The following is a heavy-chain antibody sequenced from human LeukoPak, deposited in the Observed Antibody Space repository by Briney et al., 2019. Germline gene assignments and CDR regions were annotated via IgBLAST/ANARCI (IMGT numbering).Heavy chain of an antibody. CDR3: VRAYHPGGWFDP. Sequence: PGGPLRLSCAASGFTFSSYGMHWVRQAPGKGLEWVAFIRYDGSNKYYADSVKGRFTISRDNSKNTLYLQMNSLRAEDTAVHYCVRAYHPGGWFDPWGQGTLVTVSS. V-gene: IGHV3-30*02. D-gene: IGHD2-21*01. J-gene: IGHJ5*02. CDR2: IRYDGSNK. CDR1: GFTFSSYG.